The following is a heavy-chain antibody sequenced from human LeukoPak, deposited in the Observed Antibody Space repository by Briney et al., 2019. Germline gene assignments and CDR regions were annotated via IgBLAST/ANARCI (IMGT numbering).Heavy chain of an antibody. V-gene: IGHV4-39*01. CDR3: ASLGNLRS. Sequence: SETLSLTCTVSGGSGSSSSYYWGWIRQPPGKGLEWIGSISYSGTNYNNPSLKSRVSISIDTSKNQFSVKLTSVTAADTAMYYCASLGNLRSWGQGTLVTVSS. D-gene: IGHD7-27*01. CDR1: GGSGSSSSYY. J-gene: IGHJ5*02. CDR2: ISYSGTN.